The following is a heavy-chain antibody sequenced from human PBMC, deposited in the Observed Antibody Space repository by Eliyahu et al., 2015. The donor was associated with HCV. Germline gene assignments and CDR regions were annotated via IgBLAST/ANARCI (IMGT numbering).Heavy chain of an antibody. V-gene: IGHV3-23*01. J-gene: IGHJ4*02. Sequence: EVQLLESGGGXVQPGGSLXLSXAASGFTFSSYAMSWVRQAXGKGLEWVSAISGSGGSTYYADSVKGRFTISRDNSKNTLYLQMNSLRAEDTAVYYCARNRRDGYNLDYWGQGTLVTVSS. CDR1: GFTFSSYA. CDR2: ISGSGGST. D-gene: IGHD5-24*01. CDR3: ARNRRDGYNLDY.